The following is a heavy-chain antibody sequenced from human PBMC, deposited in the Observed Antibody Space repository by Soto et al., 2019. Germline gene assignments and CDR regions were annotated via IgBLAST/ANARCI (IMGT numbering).Heavy chain of an antibody. J-gene: IGHJ4*02. CDR3: AREVRIAAAGNPLLDY. D-gene: IGHD6-13*01. V-gene: IGHV1-69*13. Sequence: GASVKGSCKASGGTFSSYAISWVRQAPGQGLEWMGGIIPIFGTANYAQKFQGRVTITADESTSTAYMELSSLRSEDTAVYYCAREVRIAAAGNPLLDYWGQGTLVTVSS. CDR1: GGTFSSYA. CDR2: IIPIFGTA.